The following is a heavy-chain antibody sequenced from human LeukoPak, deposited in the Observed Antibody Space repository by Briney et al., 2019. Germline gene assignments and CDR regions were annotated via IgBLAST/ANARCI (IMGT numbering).Heavy chain of an antibody. J-gene: IGHJ4*02. D-gene: IGHD3-16*01. V-gene: IGHV3-23*01. CDR1: GLSFRTFA. CDR3: ARASWVSSTDAVR. CDR2: LRGNGET. Sequence: GGSLRLSCAASGLSFRTFAMSWVRQGPATGLEWVSSLRGNGETFYADSVKGRFTLSSDSSRNTVYFQLNNLRVEDTATNYCARASWVSSTDAVRWGQGTLVTVSS.